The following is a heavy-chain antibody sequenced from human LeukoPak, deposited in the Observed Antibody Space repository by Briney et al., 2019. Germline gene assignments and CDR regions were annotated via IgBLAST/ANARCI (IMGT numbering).Heavy chain of an antibody. D-gene: IGHD4-17*01. V-gene: IGHV4-30-4*01. CDR1: GGSISSGDYY. J-gene: IGHJ4*02. CDR3: ARAVGDYGDYRIFDY. Sequence: NPSQTLSLTCTVSGGSISSGDYYWSWIRQPPGKGLEWIGYIYYSGSTYYNPSLKSRVTISVDTSKNQFSLKLSSVTAADTAVYYCARAVGDYGDYRIFDYWGQGTLVTVSS. CDR2: IYYSGST.